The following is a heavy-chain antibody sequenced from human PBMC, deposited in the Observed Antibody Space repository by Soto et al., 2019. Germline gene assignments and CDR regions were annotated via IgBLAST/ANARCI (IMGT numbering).Heavy chain of an antibody. J-gene: IGHJ4*02. D-gene: IGHD2-21*01. V-gene: IGHV3-33*01. CDR3: ARGLHSLFDY. CDR2: IWYDGNNK. CDR1: GFTFSNYG. Sequence: QVQLVESGGGVVQPGGSLRLTCAASGFTFSNYGMHWVRQAPGKGLAWVAVIWYDGNNKYYADSVKGRFTISRDNSNNTLYVQMTSLRAEDTAVYYCARGLHSLFDYWGQGTLVTVSS.